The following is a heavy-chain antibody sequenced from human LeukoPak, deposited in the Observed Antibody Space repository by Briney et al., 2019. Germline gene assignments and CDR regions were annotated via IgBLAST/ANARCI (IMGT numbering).Heavy chain of an antibody. J-gene: IGHJ4*02. V-gene: IGHV3-23*01. CDR2: IFPSGGEI. Sequence: GGSLRLSCEASGFTFSTFAMIWVRQPPGKGLEWVSSIFPSGGEIHYADSVRGRFTISRDDSKSTLSLQMNSLRAEDTAIYYCATYRQVLLPFESWGQGTLVTVSS. CDR1: GFTFSTFA. CDR3: ATYRQVLLPFES. D-gene: IGHD2-8*02.